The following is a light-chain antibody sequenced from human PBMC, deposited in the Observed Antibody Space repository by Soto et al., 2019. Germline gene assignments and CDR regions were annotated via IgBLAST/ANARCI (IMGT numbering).Light chain of an antibody. Sequence: EIVLTQSPGTLSLSPGERAALSCRASQSVGNNFLGWYQQKPGQSPRLLIYHATNTATGIPDRFSGTASGTDFTLAISRLEPEDFAVYYWHQYASPPLTFGGGTKVEIK. CDR3: HQYASPPLT. CDR1: QSVGNNF. CDR2: HAT. J-gene: IGKJ4*01. V-gene: IGKV3-20*01.